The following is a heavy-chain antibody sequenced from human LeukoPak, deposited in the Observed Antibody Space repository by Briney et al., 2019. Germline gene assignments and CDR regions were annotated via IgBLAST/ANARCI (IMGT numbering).Heavy chain of an antibody. J-gene: IGHJ5*02. D-gene: IGHD3-22*01. Sequence: SETLSLTCTVSGGTISSSSYYWGWIRQPPGKGLEWIGSIYYSGSTYYNPSLKSRVTISVDTSKNQFSLKLSSVTAADTAVYYCASDSSGYDNWFDPWGQGTLVTVSS. CDR2: IYYSGST. V-gene: IGHV4-39*07. CDR1: GGTISSSSYY. CDR3: ASDSSGYDNWFDP.